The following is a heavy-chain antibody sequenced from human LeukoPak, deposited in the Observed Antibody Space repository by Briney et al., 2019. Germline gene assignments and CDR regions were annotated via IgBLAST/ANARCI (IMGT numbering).Heavy chain of an antibody. CDR2: IYYSGST. J-gene: IGHJ6*02. CDR3: ARGKYSTQGYYYGMDV. D-gene: IGHD6-6*01. CDR1: GGSISSGDYY. V-gene: IGHV4-30-4*01. Sequence: PSETLSLTCTVSGGSISSGDYYWSWIRQPPGKGLEWIGYIYYSGSTYYNPSLKSRVTVSVDTSKNQFSLKLSSVTAADTAVYYCARGKYSTQGYYYGMDVWGQGTTVTVSS.